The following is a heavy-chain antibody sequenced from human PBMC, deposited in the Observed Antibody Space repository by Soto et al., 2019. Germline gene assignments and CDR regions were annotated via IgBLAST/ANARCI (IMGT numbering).Heavy chain of an antibody. CDR2: IYDNGRT. CDR3: ARDSRKVGQLVPHYYYGMDV. Sequence: PSETLSLTCTVSTGSITGYYWRWVGLSPGKEQEWIGYIYDNGRTNYNPSLKPRVTISVDKSKNQFSLKLISVTAADTAVYYCARDSRKVGQLVPHYYYGMDVWGQGTTVTV. CDR1: TGSITGYY. J-gene: IGHJ6*02. V-gene: IGHV4-59*01. D-gene: IGHD6-13*01.